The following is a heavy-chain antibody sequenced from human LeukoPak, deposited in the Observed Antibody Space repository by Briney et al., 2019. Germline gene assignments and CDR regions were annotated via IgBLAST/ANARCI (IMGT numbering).Heavy chain of an antibody. CDR2: ISGSGGST. CDR1: GFTFSSYG. J-gene: IGHJ4*02. V-gene: IGHV3-23*01. D-gene: IGHD3-10*01. CDR3: AKGLKVRGAFDY. Sequence: GGSLRLSCAASGFTFSSYGMSWVRQAPGKGLEWVSAISGSGGSTYYADSVKGRFTISRDNSKNTLYLQMNSLRAEDTAVYYCAKGLKVRGAFDYWGQGTLVTVSS.